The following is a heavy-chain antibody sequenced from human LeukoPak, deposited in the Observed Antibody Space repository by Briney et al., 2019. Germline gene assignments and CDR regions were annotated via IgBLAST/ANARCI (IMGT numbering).Heavy chain of an antibody. J-gene: IGHJ4*02. CDR2: IKQDGSEI. CDR3: ARGGVATTSTFDY. D-gene: IGHD5-12*01. CDR1: GFTFSSYW. V-gene: IGHV3-7*01. Sequence: GGSLRLSCAASGFTFSSYWMHWVRQAPGKGLEWVANIKQDGSEIYFVGSVKGRFTISRDNANNSLYLQMNSLRAEDTAVYYCARGGVATTSTFDYWGQGTLVTVSS.